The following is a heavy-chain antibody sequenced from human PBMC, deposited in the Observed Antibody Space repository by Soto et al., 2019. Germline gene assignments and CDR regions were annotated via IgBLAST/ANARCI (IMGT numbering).Heavy chain of an antibody. CDR3: ARGGDYCRGGRCYPHEFDP. V-gene: IGHV3-53*01. J-gene: IGHJ5*02. CDR1: GFTVSSDY. D-gene: IGHD2-15*01. Sequence: EVQLVESGGGLIQPGKSLRLSCAASGFTVSSDYMSWVRQAPGKGLEWVSVIFSGGLTYYADSVKGRFTISRDHYKNTLFLQMNSLRAEDTAVYYCARGGDYCRGGRCYPHEFDPWGQGTLVTVSS. CDR2: IFSGGLT.